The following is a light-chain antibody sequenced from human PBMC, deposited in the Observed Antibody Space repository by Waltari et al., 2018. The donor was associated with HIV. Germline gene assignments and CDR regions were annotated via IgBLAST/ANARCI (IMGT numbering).Light chain of an antibody. CDR2: PNN. J-gene: IGLJ2*01. CDR1: SSNIGSNY. V-gene: IGLV1-47*01. CDR3: AAWDDSLSGHVV. Sequence: QSVLTQPPSASGTPGQRVTISCSGSSSNIGSNYVYWYQQLPGTAPKLLTLPNNQRPSGVPYRFSGSKSGTSASLAISGLRSEDEADYYCAAWDDSLSGHVVFGGGTKLTVL.